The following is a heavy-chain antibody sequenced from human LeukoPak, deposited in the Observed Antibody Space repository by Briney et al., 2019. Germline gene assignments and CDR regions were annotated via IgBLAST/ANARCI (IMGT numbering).Heavy chain of an antibody. J-gene: IGHJ4*02. CDR3: AKDAVNSSWRRRPDY. CDR1: EFTFSYYY. V-gene: IGHV3-23*01. CDR2: ISGSGAST. D-gene: IGHD6-13*01. Sequence: PGGSLRLSCAASEFTFSYYYMSGVRQAPGKGLEWVSAISGSGASTYYADSVKGRFTISRDNSKNTLYLQMNSLRAEDTAVYYCAKDAVNSSWRRRPDYWGQGTLVTVSS.